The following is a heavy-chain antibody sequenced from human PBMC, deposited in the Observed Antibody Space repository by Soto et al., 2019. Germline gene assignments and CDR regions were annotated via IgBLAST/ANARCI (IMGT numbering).Heavy chain of an antibody. CDR3: ARCSGWYGQCYFDC. Sequence: DVQLVETGGGLIQPGGSLRLSCAASGFIVRRSYMSWVRQAPGKGLEWVSVIYSDGRTYYADAVKGRFTISRDNSKNTLYLQMNSLSAEDTAVYYCARCSGWYGQCYFDCWGQGTLVTVSS. J-gene: IGHJ4*02. D-gene: IGHD6-13*01. CDR1: GFIVRRSY. V-gene: IGHV3-53*02. CDR2: IYSDGRT.